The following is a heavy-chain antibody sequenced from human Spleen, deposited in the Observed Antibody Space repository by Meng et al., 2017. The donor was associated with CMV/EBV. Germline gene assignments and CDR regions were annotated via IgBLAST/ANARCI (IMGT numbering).Heavy chain of an antibody. CDR2: INPNSGGT. V-gene: IGHV1-2*02. Sequence: TFTGDCMHWGRQAPGQGLEWIGWINPNSGGTNYAQKVQGRVTMTRDTSISTAYMELSRLRTDETDVYYCATPGGYCSSTSCPATPNDWGQGTLVTVSS. CDR3: ATPGGYCSSTSCPATPND. CDR1: TFTGDC. D-gene: IGHD2-2*01. J-gene: IGHJ4*02.